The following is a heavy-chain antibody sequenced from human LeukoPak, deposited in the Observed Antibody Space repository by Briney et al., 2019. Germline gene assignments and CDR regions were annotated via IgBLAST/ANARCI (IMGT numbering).Heavy chain of an antibody. D-gene: IGHD5-24*01. J-gene: IGHJ4*02. CDR1: GYTFTSYA. CDR2: INAGNGNT. V-gene: IGHV1-3*01. Sequence: ASVKVSCKASGYTFTSYAMHWVRQAPGQRLKWMGWINAGNGNTKYSQKFQGRVTITRDTSASTAYMELSSLRSEDTAVYYCARGGTVEMATTFDYWGQGTLVTVSS. CDR3: ARGGTVEMATTFDY.